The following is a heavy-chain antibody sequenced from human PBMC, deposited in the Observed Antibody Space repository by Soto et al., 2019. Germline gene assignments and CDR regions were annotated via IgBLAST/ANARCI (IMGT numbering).Heavy chain of an antibody. CDR3: ARIPRYSFPTSDDLDS. J-gene: IGHJ4*02. V-gene: IGHV1-69*13. CDR1: GGTFYTYT. Sequence: SVKVSCKASGGTFYTYTFSWVRQAPGQGLEWMGSITPIYPTTNYAEKFQGRLTVTADGSTNTAYMELNSLTSEDTAVYYCARIPRYSFPTSDDLDSWGQGTLVTVSS. D-gene: IGHD5-18*01. CDR2: ITPIYPTT.